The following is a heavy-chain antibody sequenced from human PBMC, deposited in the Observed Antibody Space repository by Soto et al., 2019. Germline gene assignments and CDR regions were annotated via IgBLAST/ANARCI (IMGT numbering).Heavy chain of an antibody. V-gene: IGHV4-30-2*01. CDR3: AAGGVITTWLDP. D-gene: IGHD3-16*02. CDR1: GGSVSSAGNS. CDR2: SYQNGDT. Sequence: SETLSLTCAVSGGSVSSAGNSWSWIRQPPGECLQWIGYSYQNGDTYYNPSLQGRVTISLDRTKNEFSLKLTSVTAADTAVYFCAAGGVITTWLDPWGQGTLVTVYS. J-gene: IGHJ5*02.